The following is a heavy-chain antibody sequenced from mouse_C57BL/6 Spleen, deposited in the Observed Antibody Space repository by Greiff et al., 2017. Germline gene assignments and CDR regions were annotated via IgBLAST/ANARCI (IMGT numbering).Heavy chain of an antibody. V-gene: IGHV5-4*01. Sequence: EVMLVEPGGGLVKPGGSLKLSCAASGFTFSSYAMSWVRQTPEKRLEWVATISDGGSYTYYPDNVKGRFTISRDNAKNNLYLQMSHLKSEDTAMYYCARDEIYYDYVGGYYAMDYWGQGTSVTVSS. D-gene: IGHD2-4*01. J-gene: IGHJ4*01. CDR1: GFTFSSYA. CDR2: ISDGGSYT. CDR3: ARDEIYYDYVGGYYAMDY.